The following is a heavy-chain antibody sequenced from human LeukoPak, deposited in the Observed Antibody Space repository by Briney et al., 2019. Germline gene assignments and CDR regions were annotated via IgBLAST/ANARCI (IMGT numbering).Heavy chain of an antibody. J-gene: IGHJ4*02. CDR2: IYTSGST. V-gene: IGHV4-4*09. CDR3: AGTQGAGYFDY. CDR1: DGSISNYY. Sequence: SETLSLTCTVSDGSISNYYWNWFRQPPGKGLEWIGYIYTSGSTNYNPSLKSRATISVDTSENQFSLKLSSVTAADTAVYYCAGTQGAGYFDYWGQGTLVTVSS. D-gene: IGHD1-1*01.